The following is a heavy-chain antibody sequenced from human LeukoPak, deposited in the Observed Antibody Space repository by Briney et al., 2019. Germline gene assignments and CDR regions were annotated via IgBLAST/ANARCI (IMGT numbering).Heavy chain of an antibody. CDR3: AKDQSGWSRIFDY. Sequence: GGSLRLSCAVSGITFGDYWMSWVRQAPGGAPEWVANISPDGSESHYVDSVKGRFTISRDNSKNTLYLQMNSLRAEDTAVYYCAKDQSGWSRIFDYWGQGTLVTVSS. J-gene: IGHJ4*02. D-gene: IGHD6-19*01. CDR1: GITFGDYW. CDR2: ISPDGSES. V-gene: IGHV3-7*03.